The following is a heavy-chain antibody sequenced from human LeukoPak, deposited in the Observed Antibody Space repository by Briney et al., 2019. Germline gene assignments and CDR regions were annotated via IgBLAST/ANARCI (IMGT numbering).Heavy chain of an antibody. CDR1: GFTFSDYY. V-gene: IGHV3-11*01. CDR2: ISSSGSTI. CDR3: ATSSPYSSSWYNYYGMDV. D-gene: IGHD6-13*01. Sequence: KPGGSLRLSCAASGFTFSDYYMSWIRQAPGKGLEWVSYISSSGSTIYYADSVKGRFTISRDNAKNSLYLQMNSLRAEDTAVYYCATSSPYSSSWYNYYGMDVWGQGTTVTVSS. J-gene: IGHJ6*02.